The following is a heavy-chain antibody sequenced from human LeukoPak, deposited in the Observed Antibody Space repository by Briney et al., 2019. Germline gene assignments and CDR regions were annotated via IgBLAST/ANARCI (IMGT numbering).Heavy chain of an antibody. CDR1: GGSFSGYY. V-gene: IGHV4-34*01. Sequence: SETLSLTCAVYGGSFSGYYWSWIRQPPGKGLEWIGEINHSGSTNYNPSLKSRVIISVDTSKNQFSLKLSSVTAADTAVYYCARGDGGYDHIDYWGQGTLVTVSS. CDR3: ARGDGGYDHIDY. J-gene: IGHJ4*02. D-gene: IGHD5-12*01. CDR2: INHSGST.